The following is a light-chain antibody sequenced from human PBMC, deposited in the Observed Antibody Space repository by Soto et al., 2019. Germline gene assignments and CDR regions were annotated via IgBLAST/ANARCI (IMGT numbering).Light chain of an antibody. CDR3: QQYNSYSPLN. CDR1: QSISSW. J-gene: IGKJ4*01. Sequence: DIQMTQSPSTLSASVGDRVTITCRASQSISSWLAWYQQKPWKAPKLLIYDASSLESGVPSRFSGSGSGTEFTLTFSSLQPEDFATYDCQQYNSYSPLNFGGGTKVEIK. CDR2: DAS. V-gene: IGKV1-5*01.